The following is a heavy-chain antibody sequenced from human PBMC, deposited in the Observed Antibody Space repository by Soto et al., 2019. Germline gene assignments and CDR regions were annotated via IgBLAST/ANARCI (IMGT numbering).Heavy chain of an antibody. J-gene: IGHJ4*02. V-gene: IGHV3-33*01. Sequence: QVQLVESGGGVVQPGRSLRLSCAASGFMFSNHGMHWVRQAPGKGLEWVAVIWSDGNNRYYADSVKGRFTISRDNSKTTLYLQMNSLRAEDTAVYYCVRGDNWNDAASDYWGQGTLVTVSS. CDR3: VRGDNWNDAASDY. D-gene: IGHD1-1*01. CDR1: GFMFSNHG. CDR2: IWSDGNNR.